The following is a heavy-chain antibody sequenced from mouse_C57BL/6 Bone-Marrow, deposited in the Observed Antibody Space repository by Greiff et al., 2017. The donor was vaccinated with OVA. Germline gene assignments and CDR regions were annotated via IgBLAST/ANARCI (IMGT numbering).Heavy chain of an antibody. D-gene: IGHD2-4*01. CDR2: INSNNGGT. CDR1: GYTFTDYN. CDR3: ARGGYYDYDGGAWFAY. J-gene: IGHJ3*01. Sequence: EVKLMESGPELAKPGASVKIPCKASGYTFTDYNMDWVKQSHGKSLEWIGDINSNNGGTIYNQKFKGKGTLTVDKSSSTAYMELRSLTSEDTAVYYCARGGYYDYDGGAWFAYWGQGTLVTVSA. V-gene: IGHV1-18*01.